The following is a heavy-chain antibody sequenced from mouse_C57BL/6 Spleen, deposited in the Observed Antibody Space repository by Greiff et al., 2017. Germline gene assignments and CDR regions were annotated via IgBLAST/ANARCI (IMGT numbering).Heavy chain of an antibody. CDR3: ARRDGNYPYAMDY. D-gene: IGHD2-1*01. CDR1: GYTFTSYW. J-gene: IGHJ4*01. Sequence: QVQLQQPGAELVRPGSSVKLSCKASGYTFTSYWMDWVQQRPGQGLEWIGNIYPSDSETNYNQKFKDKATLTVDKSSNTAYMQLSSLTSEDSAVYYCARRDGNYPYAMDYWGQGTSVTVSS. V-gene: IGHV1-61*01. CDR2: IYPSDSET.